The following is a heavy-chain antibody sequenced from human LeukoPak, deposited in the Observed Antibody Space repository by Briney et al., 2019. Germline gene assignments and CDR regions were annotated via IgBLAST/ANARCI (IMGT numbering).Heavy chain of an antibody. Sequence: PSETLSLTCVVSGASVSTNNWWTWVRQAPGKGLEWIGEVYQSGLTNYSPSLKSRVTMSIDKSKNIFSLNLTSVTAADTALYYCARGYCTGGNCYSFGYWGQGTLVTVSS. J-gene: IGHJ4*02. CDR2: VYQSGLT. CDR1: GASVSTNNW. D-gene: IGHD2-8*02. CDR3: ARGYCTGGNCYSFGY. V-gene: IGHV4/OR15-8*02.